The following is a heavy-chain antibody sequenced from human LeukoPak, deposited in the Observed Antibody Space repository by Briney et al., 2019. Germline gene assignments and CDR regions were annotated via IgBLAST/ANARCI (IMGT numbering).Heavy chain of an antibody. V-gene: IGHV3-23*01. CDR2: ISDSGGST. Sequence: GGSLRLSCAASGFTFSSYAMNWVRQAPGKGLEWVSSISDSGGSTYYADSVKGRFTISRDNSKSTLYLQMNSLRAEDTAVYYCAKEGSSSWTRYDYWGQGTLVTVSS. CDR1: GFTFSSYA. J-gene: IGHJ4*02. CDR3: AKEGSSSWTRYDY. D-gene: IGHD6-13*01.